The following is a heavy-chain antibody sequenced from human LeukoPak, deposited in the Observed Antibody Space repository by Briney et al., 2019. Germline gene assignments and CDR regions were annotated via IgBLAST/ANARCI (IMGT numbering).Heavy chain of an antibody. D-gene: IGHD3-22*01. CDR2: IKQDGSQK. CDR1: GFTFSSYW. J-gene: IGHJ4*02. CDR3: SRSAYYDGSGNYYDY. Sequence: GGSLRLSCAASGFTFSSYWMSWVRQAPGKGLEWVANIKQDGSQKYYVDSVKGRFSISRDNAKNTPYLQMNGLRAEDTAVYYCSRSAYYDGSGNYYDYWGQGTLVTVSS. V-gene: IGHV3-7*01.